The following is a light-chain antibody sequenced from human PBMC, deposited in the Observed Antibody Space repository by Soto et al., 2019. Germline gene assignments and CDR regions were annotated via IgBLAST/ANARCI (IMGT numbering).Light chain of an antibody. Sequence: DIQMTQSPPSLSASVGDRVTITCRASQGISNYLAWYQQKPGELPKLVIYAASILQTGVPSRFSGSGSGTDFSLTISSLQPEDVATYFCQKYNSHPRTFGQGTKVELK. CDR3: QKYNSHPRT. CDR2: AAS. J-gene: IGKJ1*01. V-gene: IGKV1-27*01. CDR1: QGISNY.